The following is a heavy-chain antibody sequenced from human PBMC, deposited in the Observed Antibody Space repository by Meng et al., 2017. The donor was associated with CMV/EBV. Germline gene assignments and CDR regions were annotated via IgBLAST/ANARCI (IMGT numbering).Heavy chain of an antibody. J-gene: IGHJ4*02. CDR2: IDSDGSTT. CDR1: EFTFSTYW. CDR3: ASGGGSYYGY. V-gene: IGHV3-74*01. Sequence: GESLKISCAASEFTFSTYWIRWVRQAPGKGLVWVSRIDSDGSTTSYADSVKGRFTISRDNAKKTLYLQMNSLRADDTAVYYCASGGGSYYGYWGQGTLVTVSS. D-gene: IGHD1-26*01.